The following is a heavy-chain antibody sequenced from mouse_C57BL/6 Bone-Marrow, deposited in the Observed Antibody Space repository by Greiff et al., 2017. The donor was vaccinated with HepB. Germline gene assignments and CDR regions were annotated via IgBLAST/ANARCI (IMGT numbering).Heavy chain of an antibody. CDR2: IDPSDSET. CDR1: GYTFTSYW. Sequence: QVQLQQPGAELVRPGSSVKLSCKASGYTFTSYWMHWVKQRPIQGLEWIGNIDPSDSETHYNQKFKDKATLTVDKSSSTAYMQLSSLTSEDSAVYYCARGDGPYGNYAWFAYWGQGTLVTVSA. V-gene: IGHV1-52*01. J-gene: IGHJ3*01. D-gene: IGHD2-1*01. CDR3: ARGDGPYGNYAWFAY.